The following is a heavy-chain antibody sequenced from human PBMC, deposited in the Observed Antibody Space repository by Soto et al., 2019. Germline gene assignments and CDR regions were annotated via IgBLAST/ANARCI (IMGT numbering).Heavy chain of an antibody. J-gene: IGHJ5*02. CDR1: GYTFTDYF. CDR3: ARVTLRAGNWFDP. CDR2: INPKSRGT. V-gene: IGHV1-2*02. Sequence: ASVKVSCKASGYTFTDYFIHWVRQAPGQGFGWMGWINPKSRGTTYAQKFQGRVTMTRDTSNTTAYMELRGLRSDDTAIYYCARVTLRAGNWFDPWGQGTLVTVSS.